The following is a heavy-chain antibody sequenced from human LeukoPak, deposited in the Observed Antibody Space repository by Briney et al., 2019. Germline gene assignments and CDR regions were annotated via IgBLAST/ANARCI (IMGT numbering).Heavy chain of an antibody. V-gene: IGHV1-69*04. J-gene: IGHJ4*02. CDR3: ARDLKTGTPNY. CDR2: IIPILGIA. D-gene: IGHD1/OR15-1a*01. CDR1: GFTFSSYS. Sequence: SCAASGFTFSSYSMNWVRQAPGKGLEWMGRIIPILGIANYAQKFQGRVTITADKSTSTAYMELSSLRSEDTAVYYCARDLKTGTPNYWGQGTLVTVSS.